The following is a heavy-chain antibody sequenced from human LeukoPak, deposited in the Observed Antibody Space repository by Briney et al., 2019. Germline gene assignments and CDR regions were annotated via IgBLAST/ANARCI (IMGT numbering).Heavy chain of an antibody. V-gene: IGHV4-39*07. D-gene: IGHD6-19*01. J-gene: IGHJ4*02. CDR3: ARAAFLGGWSIDY. CDR2: IYYSGST. Sequence: SETLSLTCTVSGGSISSSSYYWGWIRQPPGKGLEWIGSIYYSGSTNYNPSLKSRVTISVDTSKNQFSLKLSSVTAADTAVYYCARAAFLGGWSIDYWGQGTLVTVSS. CDR1: GGSISSSSYY.